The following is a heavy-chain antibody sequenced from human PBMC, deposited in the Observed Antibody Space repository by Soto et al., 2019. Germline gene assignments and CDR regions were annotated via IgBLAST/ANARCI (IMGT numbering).Heavy chain of an antibody. CDR2: IHPGDSDT. J-gene: IGHJ6*02. CDR1: GYRFTSRW. Sequence: PGESLKISCKGSGYRFTSRWIAWVRQMPGKGLEWMGIIHPGDSDTRYNPSFQGQVTISADKSISTAYLQWSSLKASDTAMYYCARLLNYDILTGHQRNYGMDVWGQGTTVTVSS. V-gene: IGHV5-51*01. D-gene: IGHD3-9*01. CDR3: ARLLNYDILTGHQRNYGMDV.